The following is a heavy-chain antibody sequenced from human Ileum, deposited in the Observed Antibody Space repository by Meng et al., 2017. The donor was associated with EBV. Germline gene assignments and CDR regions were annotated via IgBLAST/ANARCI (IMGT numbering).Heavy chain of an antibody. CDR1: GVSFSTYG. Sequence: QVQLVGXXXXXVQXGXXXRFSCAASGVSFSTYGMHWVRQAPGKGLEWVAVISHDGSGKYYADSVKGRFTISRDNSKNTLYLQMNSLRVEDTAVYYCAKEYGDFEGFDYWGQGTLVTVSS. J-gene: IGHJ4*02. CDR3: AKEYGDFEGFDY. V-gene: IGHV3-30*18. CDR2: ISHDGSGK. D-gene: IGHD4-17*01.